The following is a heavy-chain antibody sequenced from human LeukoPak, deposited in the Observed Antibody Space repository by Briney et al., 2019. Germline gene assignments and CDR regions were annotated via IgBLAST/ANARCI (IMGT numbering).Heavy chain of an antibody. Sequence: GGSLRLSCAASGFTFSSYSMNWVGQAPGKGLEWVASISSSSSYIYYADSVKGRFTISRDNAKNSLYLQMNSLRAEDTAVYYCARRALYYDFWSGTKGHYYMDVWGKGTTVTVSS. D-gene: IGHD3-3*01. CDR3: ARRALYYDFWSGTKGHYYMDV. J-gene: IGHJ6*03. CDR2: ISSSSSYI. V-gene: IGHV3-21*01. CDR1: GFTFSSYS.